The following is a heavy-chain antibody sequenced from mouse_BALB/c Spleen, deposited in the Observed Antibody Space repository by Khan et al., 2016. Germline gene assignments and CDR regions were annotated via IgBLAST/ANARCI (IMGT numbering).Heavy chain of an antibody. D-gene: IGHD2-10*02. CDR1: GFTFNTYA. V-gene: IGHV10-1*02. CDR2: IRRRGNNYAT. CDR3: VRQYGNDYFDY. Sequence: EVQLVESGGGLVQPKGSLKLSCAASGFTFNTYAMNWVRQAPGKGLEWVARIRRRGNNYATYYADSVLDRITISRDDSQSMLYLQMNNLKTEDTAMYYCVRQYGNDYFDYWGQGTTLTVSS. J-gene: IGHJ2*01.